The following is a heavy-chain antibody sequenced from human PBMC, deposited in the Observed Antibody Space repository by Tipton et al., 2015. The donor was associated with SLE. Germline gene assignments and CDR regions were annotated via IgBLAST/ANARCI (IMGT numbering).Heavy chain of an antibody. CDR1: GGSISSSSYY. CDR2: INHSGST. D-gene: IGHD3-16*02. J-gene: IGHJ3*02. Sequence: LRLSCTVSGGSISSSSYYWGWIRQPPGKGLEWIGEINHSGSTNYNPSLKSRVTISVDTSKNQFSLNLNSVTAADTAVYYCAKHDRGRDAFDIWGQGTMVTVSS. V-gene: IGHV4-39*01. CDR3: AKHDRGRDAFDI.